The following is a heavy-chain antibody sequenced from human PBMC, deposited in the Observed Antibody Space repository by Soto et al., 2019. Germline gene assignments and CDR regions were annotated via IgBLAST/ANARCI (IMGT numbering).Heavy chain of an antibody. Sequence: GESLKISCKGSGYSFTSYWIGWVRQMPGKGLEWMGIIYPGDSDTRYSPSFQGQVTISADKSISTAYLQRSSLKASDTAMYYCARRARVITNEYYFDYWGQGTLVTVSS. D-gene: IGHD3-22*01. CDR2: IYPGDSDT. J-gene: IGHJ4*02. CDR1: GYSFTSYW. CDR3: ARRARVITNEYYFDY. V-gene: IGHV5-51*01.